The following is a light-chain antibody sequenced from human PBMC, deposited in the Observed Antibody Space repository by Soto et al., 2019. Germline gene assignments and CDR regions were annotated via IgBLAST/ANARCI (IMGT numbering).Light chain of an antibody. CDR3: SSYTATRTYV. CDR2: DVS. V-gene: IGLV2-14*01. CDR1: NSDVGAYNY. J-gene: IGLJ1*01. Sequence: QSVLTQPASVSGSPGQWVSISCTGTNSDVGAYNYVSWYQHHPGEAPKIIIYDVSDRPSGVSNRFSGSKSGNTASLTISGLQAEDEADYYCSSYTATRTYVFGTGTKVTVL.